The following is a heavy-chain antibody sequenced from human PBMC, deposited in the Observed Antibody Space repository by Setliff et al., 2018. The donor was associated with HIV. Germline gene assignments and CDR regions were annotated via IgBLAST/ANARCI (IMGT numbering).Heavy chain of an antibody. J-gene: IGHJ3*02. CDR3: ARERYAGGAFDI. V-gene: IGHV4-38-2*02. CDR2: IYNGGTT. Sequence: PSETLSLTCAVSGYSTSSGYYWGWIRQPPGKGLEWIGSIYNGGTTHYNPSLKSRVTISVDTSKDQFSLRLSSVTAADTAVYYCARERYAGGAFDIWGQGTKVTVS. CDR1: GYSTSSGYY. D-gene: IGHD3-9*01.